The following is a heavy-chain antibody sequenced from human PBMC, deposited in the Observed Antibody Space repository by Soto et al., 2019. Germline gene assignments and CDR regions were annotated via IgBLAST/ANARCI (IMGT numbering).Heavy chain of an antibody. CDR2: ISGSGGST. CDR3: AKNGGGEGTAHGDY. V-gene: IGHV3-23*01. Sequence: PGGSLRLSCAASGFTFSSYAMSWVRQAPGKGLEWVSAISGSGGSTYYADSVKGRFTISRDNSENTLYLQMNSLRAEDTAVYYCAKNGGGEGTAHGDYWGQGTLVTVSS. CDR1: GFTFSSYA. D-gene: IGHD3-16*01. J-gene: IGHJ4*02.